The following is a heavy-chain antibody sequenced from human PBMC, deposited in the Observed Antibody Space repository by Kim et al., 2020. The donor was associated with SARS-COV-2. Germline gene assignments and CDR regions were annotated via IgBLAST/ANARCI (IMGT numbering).Heavy chain of an antibody. V-gene: IGHV4-59*08. Sequence: SETLSLTCTVSGGSISSYYWSWIRQPPRKGLEWIGYIYYSGSTNYNLSLKTRVTISVDTSKNQFSLKLSSVTAADTAVYYCARHRFGGVIGDFDYWGQGT. D-gene: IGHD3-16*02. CDR3: ARHRFGGVIGDFDY. CDR1: GGSISSYY. CDR2: IYYSGST. J-gene: IGHJ4*02.